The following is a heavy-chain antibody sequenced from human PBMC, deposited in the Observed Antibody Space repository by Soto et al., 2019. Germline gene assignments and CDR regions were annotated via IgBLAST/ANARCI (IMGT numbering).Heavy chain of an antibody. CDR3: ARLGSSSSGVDYYYGMDV. Sequence: EVQLVQSGAEVKKPGESLKISCKGSGYSFTSYWIGWVRQMPGKGLEWMGIIYPGDSDTRYSPSFQGQVTISADKSISTAYLQWSSLKASDTAMYYCARLGSSSSGVDYYYGMDVWGQGTTVTVSS. D-gene: IGHD6-6*01. V-gene: IGHV5-51*01. J-gene: IGHJ6*02. CDR2: IYPGDSDT. CDR1: GYSFTSYW.